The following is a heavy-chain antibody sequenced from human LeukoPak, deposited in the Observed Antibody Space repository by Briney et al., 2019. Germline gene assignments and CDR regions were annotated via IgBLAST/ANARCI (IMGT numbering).Heavy chain of an antibody. CDR3: ARQSDSSGYYSFNY. V-gene: IGHV4-30-4*08. CDR1: GGSISSGNYY. Sequence: PSETLSLTCTVSGGSISSGNYYWSWIRQHPGKGLEWIEYIYYSGSTYYNPSLKSRVTMSVDTSKNHFSLKLSSVTAADTAVYFCARQSDSSGYYSFNYWGQGTLVTVSS. CDR2: IYYSGST. D-gene: IGHD3-22*01. J-gene: IGHJ4*02.